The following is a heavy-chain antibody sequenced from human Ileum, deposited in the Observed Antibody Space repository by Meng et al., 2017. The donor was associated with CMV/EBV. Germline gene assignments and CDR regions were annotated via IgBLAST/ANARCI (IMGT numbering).Heavy chain of an antibody. Sequence: AASGFSFSSYASDWVRQAPGKGLEWVSVIYSGGSTTSYADSVKGRFTISRDNSRNMVYLQMNSLRADDTAVYYCGKQLAAAGLCIDYWGQGTLVTVSS. CDR3: GKQLAAAGLCIDY. D-gene: IGHD6-13*01. J-gene: IGHJ4*02. V-gene: IGHV3-23*03. CDR1: GFSFSSYA. CDR2: IYSGGSTT.